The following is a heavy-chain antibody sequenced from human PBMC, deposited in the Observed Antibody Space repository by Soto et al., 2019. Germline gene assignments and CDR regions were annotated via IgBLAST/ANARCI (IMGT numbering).Heavy chain of an antibody. CDR2: IYYSGST. CDR3: AREAFWSGYYNYFDY. D-gene: IGHD3-3*01. CDR1: GGSISSGDYY. V-gene: IGHV4-30-4*01. J-gene: IGHJ4*02. Sequence: SETLSLTCTVSGGSISSGDYYWSWIRQPPGKGLEWIGYIYYSGSTYYNPSLKSRVTISVDTSKNQFSLKLSSVTAADTAVYYCAREAFWSGYYNYFDYWGQGTLVTAPQ.